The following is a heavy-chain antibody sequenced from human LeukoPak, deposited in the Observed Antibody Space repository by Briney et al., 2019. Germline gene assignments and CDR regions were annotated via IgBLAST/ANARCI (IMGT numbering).Heavy chain of an antibody. J-gene: IGHJ5*02. V-gene: IGHV4-59*01. CDR2: IYYSGST. D-gene: IGHD6-13*01. Sequence: SETLSLTCTVSGGSISSYYWSWIRQPPGKGLEWIGYIYYSGSTNYNPSLKSRVTISVDTSKNQFSLKLSSVTAADTAVYYCARVAAAQNWFDPWGQGTLVTVSS. CDR3: ARVAAAQNWFDP. CDR1: GGSISSYY.